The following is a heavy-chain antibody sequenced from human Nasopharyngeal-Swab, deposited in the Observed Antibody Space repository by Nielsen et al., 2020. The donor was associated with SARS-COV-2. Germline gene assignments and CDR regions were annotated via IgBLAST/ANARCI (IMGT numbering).Heavy chain of an antibody. D-gene: IGHD1-26*01. V-gene: IGHV3-23*01. J-gene: IGHJ4*02. Sequence: GGSLRPSCAASGFPFNTYALSWVRQAPGKGLEWVSAITSSGANTYYADSVKGRFTISRDNSKNTLYLQMNSLRADDTAVYYCAKDRSGSYDYWGQGTLVTVSS. CDR3: AKDRSGSYDY. CDR2: ITSSGANT. CDR1: GFPFNTYA.